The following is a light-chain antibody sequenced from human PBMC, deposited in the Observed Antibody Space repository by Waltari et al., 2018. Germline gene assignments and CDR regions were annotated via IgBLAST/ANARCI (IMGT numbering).Light chain of an antibody. CDR1: SSDVGSHNL. V-gene: IGLV2-23*01. Sequence: QSALTQPASVSGSPGQSITISCTGTSSDVGSHNLVSWYQHHPGKAPKHLIYEDTKRPSGVSNRFSGSKSGNTASLTISGLQAEDEADYYCCSYAGGTASILLGGGTKLTVL. CDR2: EDT. CDR3: CSYAGGTASIL. J-gene: IGLJ2*01.